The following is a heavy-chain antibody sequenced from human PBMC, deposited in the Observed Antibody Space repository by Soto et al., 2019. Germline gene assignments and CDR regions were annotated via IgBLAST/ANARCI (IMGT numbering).Heavy chain of an antibody. D-gene: IGHD6-6*01. J-gene: IGHJ4*02. CDR3: AKRSSSSTFDY. Sequence: EVQLLESGGGLVQPGESLRLSCAASGFTFSSYAMSWVRQAPGKGLEWVSVISGSDDSTYYADSVKGRFTISRDNSKNTQYLQMNSLRAEDTDVYYCAKRSSSSTFDYWGQGTLVTVSS. CDR2: ISGSDDST. V-gene: IGHV3-23*01. CDR1: GFTFSSYA.